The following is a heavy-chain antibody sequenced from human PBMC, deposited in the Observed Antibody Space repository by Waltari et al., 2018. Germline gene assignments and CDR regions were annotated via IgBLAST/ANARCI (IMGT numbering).Heavy chain of an antibody. V-gene: IGHV3-74*01. CDR2: IKTERSST. J-gene: IGHJ4*02. D-gene: IGHD3-16*02. CDR3: ARGDDYVWGSYRGLDY. CDR1: GFTFSSYW. Sequence: EVQLVESGGGLVQPGGSLRLSCAASGFTFSSYWMHWVRQAPGKGLVWVSRIKTERSSTVDADSVKGRFTISRDNAKNTLDLQMNSLRAEDTAVYYCARGDDYVWGSYRGLDYWGQGTLVTVSS.